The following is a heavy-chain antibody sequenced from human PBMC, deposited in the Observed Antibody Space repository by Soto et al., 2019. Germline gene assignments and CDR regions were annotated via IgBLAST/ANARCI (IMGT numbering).Heavy chain of an antibody. CDR1: GFTFRDHA. J-gene: IGHJ4*02. D-gene: IGHD1-26*01. CDR2: ISANGGSI. CDR3: VKDSPVSGKYQDLDY. Sequence: EAQLLASGGGLVQPGGSLRLSCVGSGFTFRDHAMRWVRQAPGRGLEWVSAISANGGSIQHADSVKGRFSVSRDNAKDTLFLQMNSLTDADTAIYYCVKDSPVSGKYQDLDYWGQGTLVTVSS. V-gene: IGHV3-23*01.